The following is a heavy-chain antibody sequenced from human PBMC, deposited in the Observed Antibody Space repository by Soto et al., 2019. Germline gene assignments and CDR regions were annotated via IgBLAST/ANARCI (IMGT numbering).Heavy chain of an antibody. J-gene: IGHJ4*02. Sequence: GGSLRLSCAASGFAFSNYEMNWVRQAPGKGLGWVSYISLSGSTIYYADSVKGRFTISRDDAKNSLYLQMDSLRADDTAVYYCARESFSASPNFFDYWGQGTLVTVSS. CDR3: ARESFSASPNFFDY. V-gene: IGHV3-48*03. CDR2: ISLSGSTI. CDR1: GFAFSNYE. D-gene: IGHD3-3*02.